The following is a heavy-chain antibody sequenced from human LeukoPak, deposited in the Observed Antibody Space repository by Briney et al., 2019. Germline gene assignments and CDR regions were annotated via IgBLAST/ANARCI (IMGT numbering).Heavy chain of an antibody. D-gene: IGHD2-2*02. CDR3: ARAGYQPLYSGGTDFDY. Sequence: SETLSLTCTVSGGSISSGDYYWSWIRQPPGKGLEWIGYIYHSGSTYYNPSLKSRVTISVDTSKNQFSLKLSSVTAADTAVYYCARAGYQPLYSGGTDFDYWGQGTLVTVSS. V-gene: IGHV4-30-4*01. CDR1: GGSISSGDYY. J-gene: IGHJ4*02. CDR2: IYHSGST.